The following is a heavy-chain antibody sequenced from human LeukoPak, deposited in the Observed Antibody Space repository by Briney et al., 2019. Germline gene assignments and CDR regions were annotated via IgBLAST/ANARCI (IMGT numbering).Heavy chain of an antibody. D-gene: IGHD2-21*02. CDR2: INEDGSEK. Sequence: DPGGSLRLSCAASGFTFSNYGMHWVRQAPGKGLEWVANINEDGSEKYYVESVKGRFTISRDNAKNSLYLQMDSLRAEDMAVYYCARGGGDCGGDRFYYFAYWGQGTLVTVSS. CDR1: GFTFSNYG. J-gene: IGHJ4*02. CDR3: ARGGGDCGGDRFYYFAY. V-gene: IGHV3-7*03.